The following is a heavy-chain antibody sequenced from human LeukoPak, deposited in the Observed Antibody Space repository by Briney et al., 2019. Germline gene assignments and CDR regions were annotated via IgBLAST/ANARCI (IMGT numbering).Heavy chain of an antibody. Sequence: SETLSLTCTVSGGSMRSRSYYWGWIRQPPGKGLQWIGTISYSGSTYYNPSLKSRVTISVDTSKNQFSLKLSSVTAADTAVYYCARRGAAAHRYWGQGTLVTVSS. CDR2: ISYSGST. D-gene: IGHD6-13*01. CDR3: ARRGAAAHRY. J-gene: IGHJ4*02. V-gene: IGHV4-39*07. CDR1: GGSMRSRSYY.